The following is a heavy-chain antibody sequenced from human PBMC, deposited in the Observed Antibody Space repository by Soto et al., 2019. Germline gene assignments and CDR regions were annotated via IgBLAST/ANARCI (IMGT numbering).Heavy chain of an antibody. CDR3: ARDWFGVDY. J-gene: IGHJ4*02. Sequence: QVQLVQSGAEVKKPGASVKVSCKASGYTFTSYGISWVRQAPGQGLEWMGWINAYNGNTNYAQNLQVRLTMTKDTSTSTGYMELRSLRSDDTAVYYCARDWFGVDYWGQGTLVTVSS. D-gene: IGHD3-16*01. CDR2: INAYNGNT. V-gene: IGHV1-18*01. CDR1: GYTFTSYG.